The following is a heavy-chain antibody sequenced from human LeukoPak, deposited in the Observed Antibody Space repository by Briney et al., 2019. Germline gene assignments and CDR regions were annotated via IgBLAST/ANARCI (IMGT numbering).Heavy chain of an antibody. Sequence: HPGGSLRLSCAASGFTFSSYSMNWVRQAPGKGLEWVSSISSSSSYIYYADSVKGRFTISRDNAKNSLYLQMNSLRTEDTAVYYCARGYGDPLDYYYYMDVWGNGTTVTVSS. CDR1: GFTFSSYS. CDR3: ARGYGDPLDYYYYMDV. J-gene: IGHJ6*03. D-gene: IGHD4-17*01. CDR2: ISSSSSYI. V-gene: IGHV3-21*01.